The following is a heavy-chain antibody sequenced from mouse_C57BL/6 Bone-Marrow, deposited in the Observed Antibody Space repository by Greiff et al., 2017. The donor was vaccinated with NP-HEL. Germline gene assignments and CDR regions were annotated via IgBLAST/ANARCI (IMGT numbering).Heavy chain of an antibody. D-gene: IGHD2-5*01. CDR2: ISNGGGST. J-gene: IGHJ4*01. V-gene: IGHV5-12*01. Sequence: DVMLVESGGGLVQPGGSLKLSCAASGFTFSDYYMYWVRQTPEKRLEWVAYISNGGGSTYYPDTVKGRVTISRDNAKNTLYLQMSRLKSEDTAMYYCARGGGYSNYYAMDYWGQGTSVTVSS. CDR1: GFTFSDYY. CDR3: ARGGGYSNYYAMDY.